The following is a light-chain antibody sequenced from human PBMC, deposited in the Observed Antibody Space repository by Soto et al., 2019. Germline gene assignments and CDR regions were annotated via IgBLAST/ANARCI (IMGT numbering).Light chain of an antibody. CDR1: QSVSTC. Sequence: IYMTQSPSTLSVSVGDKVTLTYRASQSVSTCLAWYQQKPGKAPRLLIYAASTMESGIPARFSGSGSGTEFTLTIRSLQSEDFATYYCQQYNSASWTFGQGAKVDIK. CDR2: AAS. V-gene: IGKV1-5*01. J-gene: IGKJ1*01. CDR3: QQYNSASWT.